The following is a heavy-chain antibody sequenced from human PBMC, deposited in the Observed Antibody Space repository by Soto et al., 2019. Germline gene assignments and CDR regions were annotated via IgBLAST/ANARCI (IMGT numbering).Heavy chain of an antibody. J-gene: IGHJ4*02. V-gene: IGHV4-30-4*01. Sequence: QVQLQESGPGLVKPSQTLSLTCTVSGGSISSGDYYWSWIRQPPGKGLEWIGYIYYSGSTYYNPSLKSRVTISVDTSKNQFSLKLSSVTAADTAVYYCARVGASRITGTYFDYWGQGTLVTVSS. CDR2: IYYSGST. CDR1: GGSISSGDYY. D-gene: IGHD1-7*01. CDR3: ARVGASRITGTYFDY.